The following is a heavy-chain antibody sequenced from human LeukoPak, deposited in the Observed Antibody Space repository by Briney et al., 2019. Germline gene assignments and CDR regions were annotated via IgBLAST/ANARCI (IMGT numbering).Heavy chain of an antibody. Sequence: PGRSLRLSCAASGFTFSSYSMNWVRQAPGKGLEWVSSISSSSSYIYYADSVKGRFTISRDNAKNSLYLQMNSLRAEDTAVYYCARQGQQWLEFDYWGQGTLVTVSS. CDR2: ISSSSSYI. CDR3: ARQGQQWLEFDY. V-gene: IGHV3-21*01. J-gene: IGHJ4*02. D-gene: IGHD6-19*01. CDR1: GFTFSSYS.